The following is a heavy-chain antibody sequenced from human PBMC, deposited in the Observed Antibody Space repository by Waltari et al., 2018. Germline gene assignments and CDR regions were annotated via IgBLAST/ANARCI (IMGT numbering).Heavy chain of an antibody. Sequence: EVQLLESGGGLVQPGGSLRLSCAASGFTFSNYAMSWVRQAPGKGREGVSLMGGSTGSTDYADSLKGRFTISRDNSKNTLYLQMNSLRAEDTAVFYCAKGISGTNSGIDFWGQGTLVTVSS. V-gene: IGHV3-23*01. D-gene: IGHD1-26*01. CDR2: MGGSTGST. CDR1: GFTFSNYA. J-gene: IGHJ4*02. CDR3: AKGISGTNSGIDF.